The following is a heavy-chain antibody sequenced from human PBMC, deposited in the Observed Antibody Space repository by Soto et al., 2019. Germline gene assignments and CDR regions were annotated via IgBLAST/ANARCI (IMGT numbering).Heavy chain of an antibody. CDR1: VFTFSIYG. Sequence: RGSLRVSCAASVFTFSIYGMHWVRQAPGKGLEWVAVISYDGSNKYYADSVKGRFTISRDNSKNTLYLQMNSLRAEDTAVHYCAKGRRAYYYYGMDVWGQGTTVTVSS. CDR3: AKGRRAYYYYGMDV. CDR2: ISYDGSNK. V-gene: IGHV3-30*18. J-gene: IGHJ6*02.